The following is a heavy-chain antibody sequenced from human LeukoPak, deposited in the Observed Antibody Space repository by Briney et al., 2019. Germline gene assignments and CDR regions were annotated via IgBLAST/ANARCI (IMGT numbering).Heavy chain of an antibody. CDR1: GFTFSSYA. CDR2: ISGSGGST. D-gene: IGHD3-22*01. Sequence: GGSLRLSCAASGFTFSSYAMSWVRQAPGKGLEWVSAISGSGGSTYYADSVKGRFTISRDNSKNTLYLQMSSLRAEDTAVYHCAKALRYYYDSSTLGRYWGQGTLVTVSS. CDR3: AKALRYYYDSSTLGRY. V-gene: IGHV3-23*01. J-gene: IGHJ4*02.